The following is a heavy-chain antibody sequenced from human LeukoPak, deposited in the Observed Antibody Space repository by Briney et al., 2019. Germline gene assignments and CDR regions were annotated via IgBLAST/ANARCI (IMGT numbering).Heavy chain of an antibody. Sequence: SETLSLTCSVSSDSITNYYWSWIRQSPGKGLECIGYIHYTGSTNYNPSLKSRVTISVETSKNQFSLKLKSVTAADTAVYYCARGGYYGSGNDFRFDPWGQGTLVTVSS. CDR3: ARGGYYGSGNDFRFDP. CDR1: SDSITNYY. CDR2: IHYTGST. V-gene: IGHV4-59*01. J-gene: IGHJ5*02. D-gene: IGHD3-10*01.